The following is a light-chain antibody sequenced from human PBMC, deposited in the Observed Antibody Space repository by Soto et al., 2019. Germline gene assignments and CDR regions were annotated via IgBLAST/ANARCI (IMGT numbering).Light chain of an antibody. CDR2: GAS. CDR3: QQYNNWPRA. Sequence: EIVMTQSPATLSVSPGERATLSCRASQSVSSNLAWYQQKPAQGPRLLIYGASTRATGVPARCSGSGSGTEFTLTISSLQSEDFAVYYCQQYNNWPRAFGPGTKVDIK. CDR1: QSVSSN. V-gene: IGKV3-15*01. J-gene: IGKJ3*01.